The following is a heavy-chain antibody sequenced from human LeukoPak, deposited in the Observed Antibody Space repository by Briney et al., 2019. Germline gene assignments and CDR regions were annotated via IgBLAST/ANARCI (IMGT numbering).Heavy chain of an antibody. D-gene: IGHD3-9*01. CDR3: AKETDYDILTGSEN. J-gene: IGHJ4*02. V-gene: IGHV3-23*01. Sequence: GGSLRLSCAASGFTFSSYAMSWVRQAPGKGLGWVSAISGSGGSTYYADSVKGRFTISRDNSKNTLYLQMNSLRAEDTAVYYCAKETDYDILTGSENWGQGTLVTVSS. CDR1: GFTFSSYA. CDR2: ISGSGGST.